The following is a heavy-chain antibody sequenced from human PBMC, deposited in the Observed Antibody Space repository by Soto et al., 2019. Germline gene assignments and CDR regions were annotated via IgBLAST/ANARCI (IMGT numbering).Heavy chain of an antibody. Sequence: GGSLRLSCAASGFTFSSYAMSWVRQAPGKGLEWVPAISGSGGSTYYADSVKGRFTISRDNSKNTLYLQMNSLRAEDTAVYYCAKDRERYSSSYYFDYWGQGTLVTVSS. CDR1: GFTFSSYA. CDR2: ISGSGGST. CDR3: AKDRERYSSSYYFDY. V-gene: IGHV3-23*01. J-gene: IGHJ4*02. D-gene: IGHD6-6*01.